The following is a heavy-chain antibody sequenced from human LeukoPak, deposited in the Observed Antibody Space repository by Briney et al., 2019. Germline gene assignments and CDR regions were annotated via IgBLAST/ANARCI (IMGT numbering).Heavy chain of an antibody. D-gene: IGHD3-3*01. J-gene: IGHJ4*02. CDR2: IGAYNGNT. CDR3: ARRNDFWSGYQYSFDY. CDR1: GYTFTSYG. V-gene: IGHV1-18*01. Sequence: ASVKVSCKASGYTFTSYGISWVRQAPGQGLEWMGWIGAYNGNTNYAQKLQGRVTMTTDTSTSTAYMGLRSLRSDDTAVYYCARRNDFWSGYQYSFDYWGQGTLVTVSS.